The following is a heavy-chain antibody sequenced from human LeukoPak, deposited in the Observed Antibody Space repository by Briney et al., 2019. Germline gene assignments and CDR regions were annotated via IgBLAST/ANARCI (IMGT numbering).Heavy chain of an antibody. D-gene: IGHD6-6*01. CDR2: INHSGST. CDR3: ARGSRQLAQYGAYYFDY. CDR1: GGSFSGYY. Sequence: RTSETLSLTCAVYGGSFSGYYWSWIRQPPGKGLEWIGEINHSGSTNYNPSLKSRVTISVDTSKNQFSLKLSSVTAADTAVYYCARGSRQLAQYGAYYFDYWGQGTLVTVSS. V-gene: IGHV4-34*01. J-gene: IGHJ4*02.